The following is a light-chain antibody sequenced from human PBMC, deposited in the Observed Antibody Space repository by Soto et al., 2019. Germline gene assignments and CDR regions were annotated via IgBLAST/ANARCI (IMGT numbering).Light chain of an antibody. V-gene: IGKV3-11*01. Sequence: EIVLTQSPATLSLSPGERATLSCRASQSVSSYLAWYQHKPGQAPRLLIYDASNRATGIPARFSGSGSGTDFTLTISSLEPEDFAVYYCQQRSNWPLTFGGGTKVGIK. CDR1: QSVSSY. CDR3: QQRSNWPLT. CDR2: DAS. J-gene: IGKJ4*01.